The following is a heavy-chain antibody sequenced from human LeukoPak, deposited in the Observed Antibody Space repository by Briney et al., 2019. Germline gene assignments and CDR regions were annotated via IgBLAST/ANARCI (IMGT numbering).Heavy chain of an antibody. CDR1: GFTVSSNY. J-gene: IGHJ1*01. CDR2: ISGSGDNT. D-gene: IGHD2-21*02. V-gene: IGHV3-23*01. Sequence: PGGSLRLSCAASGFTVSSNYMSWVRQAPGKGLEWVSTISGSGDNTYYTDSVKGRFTISRDNSKNTLYLQMNSLRAEETAVYYCAKLIGDCDSDSPGCWGQGTLVTVSS. CDR3: AKLIGDCDSDSPGC.